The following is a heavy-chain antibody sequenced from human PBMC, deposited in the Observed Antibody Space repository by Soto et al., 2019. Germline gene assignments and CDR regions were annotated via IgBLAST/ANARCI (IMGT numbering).Heavy chain of an antibody. CDR3: ATGRYGDYYFDY. J-gene: IGHJ4*02. D-gene: IGHD4-17*01. CDR1: GYTLTELS. CDR2: FDPEDGET. V-gene: IGHV1-24*01. Sequence: ASVKVSCKVSGYTLTELSMHWVRQAPGKGLEWMGGFDPEDGETIYAQKFQGRVTMTEDTSTDTAYMELSSLRSEDTAVYYCATGRYGDYYFDYWGQGTLVTVSS.